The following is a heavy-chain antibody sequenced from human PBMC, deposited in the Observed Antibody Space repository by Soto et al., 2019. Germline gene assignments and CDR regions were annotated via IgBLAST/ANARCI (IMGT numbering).Heavy chain of an antibody. V-gene: IGHV4-30-4*01. Sequence: SETLSLTCTVSGGSISSGDYYWSWIRQPPGKGLEWIGYIYYSGSTYYNPSLKSRVTISVDTSKNQFSLKLSSVTAADTAVYYCARGSGYSGYDFTEFDPWGQGTLVTVSS. CDR1: GGSISSGDYY. D-gene: IGHD5-12*01. CDR3: ARGSGYSGYDFTEFDP. J-gene: IGHJ5*02. CDR2: IYYSGST.